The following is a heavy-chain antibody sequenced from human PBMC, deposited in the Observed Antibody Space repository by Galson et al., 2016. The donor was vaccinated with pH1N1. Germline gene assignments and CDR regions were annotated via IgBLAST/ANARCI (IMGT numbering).Heavy chain of an antibody. CDR1: GDMFKNFA. CDR3: ARDGRRFYGNSAYYPSFLDY. D-gene: IGHD3-22*01. Sequence: SVKVSCKASGDMFKNFAITWVRQAPGQGLEWVGGISPSFGTTNFPQKFRDRLTITTDESTSTTYMELSSLRFDDTAIYYCARDGRRFYGNSAYYPSFLDYWGQGTLITVSS. V-gene: IGHV1-69*05. CDR2: ISPSFGTT. J-gene: IGHJ4*02.